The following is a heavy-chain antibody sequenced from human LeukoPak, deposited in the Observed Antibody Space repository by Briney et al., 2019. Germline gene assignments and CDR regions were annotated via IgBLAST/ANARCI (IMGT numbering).Heavy chain of an antibody. J-gene: IGHJ4*02. CDR1: GYTFTGNY. CDR3: ARASSCGAGCYYYFDY. CDR2: INPNSGGT. Sequence: VASVKVSCKASGYTFTGNYLHWVRQAPGQGLECMGWINPNSGGTNYAQKSQGRVAMTRDTSINTAYMELSSLRSDDTAVYFCARASSCGAGCYYYFDYWGQGTLVAVSS. V-gene: IGHV1-2*02. D-gene: IGHD2-21*02.